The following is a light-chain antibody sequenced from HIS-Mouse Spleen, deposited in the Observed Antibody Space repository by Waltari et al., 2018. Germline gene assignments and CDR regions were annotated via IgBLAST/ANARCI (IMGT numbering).Light chain of an antibody. CDR3: MQALQTPWT. Sequence: IVMTQSPLSLPVPLGEPASLPCRSSQSHLHSNGYNYLDWYLQKPGQSPQLLIYLVSNRASGVPDRFSGSGAGTDFTLKISRVEAEDVGVYYCMQALQTPWTFGQGTKVEIK. J-gene: IGKJ1*01. V-gene: IGKV2-28*01. CDR2: LVS. CDR1: QSHLHSNGYNY.